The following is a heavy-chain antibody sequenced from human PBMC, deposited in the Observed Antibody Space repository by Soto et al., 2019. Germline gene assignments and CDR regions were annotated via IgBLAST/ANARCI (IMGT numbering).Heavy chain of an antibody. J-gene: IGHJ4*02. CDR2: IYYSGST. D-gene: IGHD6-19*01. V-gene: IGHV4-30-4*08. CDR3: ASSDNSAWSPYYFDN. Sequence: SETLSLTCAVNGGSGGSFSGYYWSWIRQPPGKGLEWIGYIYYSGSTYYNPSLKSRVTISLDTSNNQFSLKLSSVTAADTAVYYCASSDNSAWSPYYFDNWGQGTLVTVSS. CDR1: GGSGGSFSGYY.